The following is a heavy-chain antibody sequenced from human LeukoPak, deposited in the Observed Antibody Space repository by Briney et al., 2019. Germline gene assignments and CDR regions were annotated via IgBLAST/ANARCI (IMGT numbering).Heavy chain of an antibody. CDR2: INPNSGGT. CDR1: GYTFTGYY. D-gene: IGHD3-10*01. Sequence: ASVKVSFKASGYTFTGYYMHWVRQAPGQGLEWMGWINPNSGGTNYAQKFQGRVTMTRDTSISTAYMDLSSLRSDDTAVYYCARPTLQTLGAWGQGTLVTVSS. V-gene: IGHV1-2*02. J-gene: IGHJ5*02. CDR3: ARPTLQTLGA.